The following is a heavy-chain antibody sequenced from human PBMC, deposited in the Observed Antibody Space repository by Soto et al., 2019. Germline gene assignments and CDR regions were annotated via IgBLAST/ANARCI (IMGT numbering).Heavy chain of an antibody. CDR1: GFTFSSYG. J-gene: IGHJ4*02. D-gene: IGHD6-13*01. Sequence: PGGSLRLPCAASGFTFSSYGMHWVRQAPGKGLEWVAVIWYDGSNKYYADSVKGRFTISRDNSKNTLYLQMNSLRAEDTAVYYCARLGGIAAAGPFDYWGQGTLVTVSS. CDR3: ARLGGIAAAGPFDY. V-gene: IGHV3-33*01. CDR2: IWYDGSNK.